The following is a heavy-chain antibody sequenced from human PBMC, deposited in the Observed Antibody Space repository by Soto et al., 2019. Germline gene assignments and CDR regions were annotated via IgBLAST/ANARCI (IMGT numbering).Heavy chain of an antibody. V-gene: IGHV1-8*01. D-gene: IGHD4-17*01. J-gene: IGHJ4*02. Sequence: QVQVVQSGAEVKKPGASVRVSCKTSGYTFTSYDLNWVRQAPGQGLEWMGWMSPDSGNAGYAQQFQGRLTMTSNTSINTAYMELSSLRSEDTAVYYCAVTTGYWGRGTMVTVSS. CDR3: AVTTGY. CDR1: GYTFTSYD. CDR2: MSPDSGNA.